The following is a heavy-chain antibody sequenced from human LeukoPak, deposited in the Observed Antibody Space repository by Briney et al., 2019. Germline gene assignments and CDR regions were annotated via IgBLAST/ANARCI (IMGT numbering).Heavy chain of an antibody. CDR2: IYSGGST. V-gene: IGHV3-66*01. CDR3: ARGRSSGYFDY. CDR1: GFTVSSNY. D-gene: IGHD3-22*01. J-gene: IGHJ4*02. Sequence: GGSLRLSCAASGFTVSSNYMSWVRQAPGKGLEWVSVIYSGGSTYYADSVKGRFTISRDNSKNTLYLQMNGLRAEDTAVYYCARGRSSGYFDYWGQGTLVTVSS.